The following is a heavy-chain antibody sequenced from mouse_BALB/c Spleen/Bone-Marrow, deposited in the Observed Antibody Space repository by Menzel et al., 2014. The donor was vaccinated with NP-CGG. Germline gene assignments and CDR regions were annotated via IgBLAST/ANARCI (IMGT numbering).Heavy chain of an antibody. J-gene: IGHJ2*01. CDR2: ISSGGSYT. D-gene: IGHD3-1*01. CDR1: GFTFSYYA. Sequence: EVKLMESGGGLMKPGGSLKPSCAASGFTFSYYAMSWVRQSPEKSLEWVAEISSGGSYTYYPDTVTGRFTISRDNAKNTLYLEMSSLRSEDTSMYYCARDSSGYFDYWDQGTTLTVSS. CDR3: ARDSSGYFDY. V-gene: IGHV5-9-4*01.